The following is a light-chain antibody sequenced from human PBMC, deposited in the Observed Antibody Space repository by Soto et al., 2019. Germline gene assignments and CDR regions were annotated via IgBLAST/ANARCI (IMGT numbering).Light chain of an antibody. CDR1: QTVEKNY. V-gene: IGKV3-20*01. CDR2: DAS. J-gene: IGKJ1*01. CDR3: QPCATSPRT. Sequence: EIVLKQSPGTLSLSPGDRATLSCRASQTVEKNYLAWYQQKPGQAPRLLVDDASRRAAGIPDRFSGSGSGTDFTLTISRLEPEDFAVYYCQPCATSPRTFGQGTKVEVK.